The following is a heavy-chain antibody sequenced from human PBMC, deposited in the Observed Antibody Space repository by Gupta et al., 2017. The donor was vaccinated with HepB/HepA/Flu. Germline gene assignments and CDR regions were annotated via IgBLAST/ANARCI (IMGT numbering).Heavy chain of an antibody. J-gene: IGHJ6*02. CDR1: GFTFSSYG. CDR2: ISYDGSNK. CDR3: AKEAHDGMDV. V-gene: IGHV3-30*18. Sequence: QVQLVESVGGVVQPGRSLRLSCAASGFTFSSYGMHWVRQAPGKGLEWVAVISYDGSNKYYADSVKGRFTISRDNSKNTLYLQMNSLRAEDTAVYYCAKEAHDGMDVWGQGTTVTVSS.